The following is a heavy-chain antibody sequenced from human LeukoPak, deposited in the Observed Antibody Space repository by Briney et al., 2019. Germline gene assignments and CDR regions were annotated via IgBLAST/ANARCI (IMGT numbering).Heavy chain of an antibody. J-gene: IGHJ4*02. CDR3: ARADNHSYGPLAFDY. CDR2: IYTSGST. V-gene: IGHV4-4*07. D-gene: IGHD5-18*01. CDR1: GGSISSYC. Sequence: SETLSLTCTVSGGSISSYCWSWIRQPAGKGLEWVGRIYTSGSTNYNPSLKSRVTMSVDTSKNQFSLKLSSVTAADTAVYYCARADNHSYGPLAFDYWGQGTLVTVSS.